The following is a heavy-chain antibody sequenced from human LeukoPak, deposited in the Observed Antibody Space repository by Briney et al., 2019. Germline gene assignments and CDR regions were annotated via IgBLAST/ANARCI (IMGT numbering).Heavy chain of an antibody. Sequence: GGSLKPSCATPGFTFSTHTMNWVRQAPGKGLELFSSISGSSTYIYYADSVKGRFTISRDNAKNSLNLQMNSLRAEDTAVYYCARSSYGDYLSYAFDIWGQGTMVTVSS. D-gene: IGHD4-17*01. CDR2: ISGSSTYI. J-gene: IGHJ3*02. V-gene: IGHV3-21*01. CDR3: ARSSYGDYLSYAFDI. CDR1: GFTFSTHT.